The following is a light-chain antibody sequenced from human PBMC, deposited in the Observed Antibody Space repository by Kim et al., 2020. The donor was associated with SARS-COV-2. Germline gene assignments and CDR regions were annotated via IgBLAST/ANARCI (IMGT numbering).Light chain of an antibody. V-gene: IGLV2-14*03. CDR3: SSYTSSSTLVV. J-gene: IGLJ1*01. Sequence: QSALTQPASVSGSPGQSITISCTGTSCDVGGYNYVSWYQQHPGKAPKLMIYDVSNRPSGVSNRFSGSKSGNTASLTISGLQAEDEADYYCSSYTSSSTLVVFGTGTKVTVL. CDR1: SCDVGGYNY. CDR2: DVS.